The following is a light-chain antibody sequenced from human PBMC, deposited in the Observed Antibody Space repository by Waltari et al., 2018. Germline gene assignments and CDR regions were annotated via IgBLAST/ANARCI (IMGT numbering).Light chain of an antibody. Sequence: YVLTQPPSVSVTPGRTARIPCGGNNIGRKTVHWYQQKPGQAPVLVVYEDKERPSGIPEGVSASNSGNTATLTLSGVAAGDEADYYCQVWDRTGDHVIFGGGTKLTVL. CDR2: EDK. CDR1: NIGRKT. CDR3: QVWDRTGDHVI. J-gene: IGLJ2*01. V-gene: IGLV3-21*03.